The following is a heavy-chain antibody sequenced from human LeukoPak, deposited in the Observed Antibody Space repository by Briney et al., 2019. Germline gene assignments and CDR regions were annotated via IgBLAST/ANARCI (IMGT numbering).Heavy chain of an antibody. V-gene: IGHV4-38-2*02. Sequence: SETLSLTCTVSGYYISSGYYWGWIRQPPGKGLEWIGSFYHSGSTYYNPSLKSRVTISVDTSKNQFSLKLSSVTAADTAVYYCARDVVGELFYYFDYWGQGTLVTVSS. CDR2: FYHSGST. CDR1: GYYISSGYY. J-gene: IGHJ4*02. D-gene: IGHD3-10*01. CDR3: ARDVVGELFYYFDY.